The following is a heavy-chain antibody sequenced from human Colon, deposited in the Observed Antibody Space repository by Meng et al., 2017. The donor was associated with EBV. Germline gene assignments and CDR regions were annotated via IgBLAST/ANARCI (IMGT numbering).Heavy chain of an antibody. Sequence: QVQLQESGPGLVKPSEALSLTCSVSGDSVSNKNKYWGWIRQPPGKGLEWIGNIYYSGRTNYNPSLTSRVAISVDTSKNQFSLRLNSVTAADSAIYSCARGDLDGDCYYCLDFWGQGALVTVS. CDR3: ARGDLDGDCYYCLDF. D-gene: IGHD2-21*02. CDR2: IYYSGRT. J-gene: IGHJ4*02. V-gene: IGHV4-39*07. CDR1: GDSVSNKNKY.